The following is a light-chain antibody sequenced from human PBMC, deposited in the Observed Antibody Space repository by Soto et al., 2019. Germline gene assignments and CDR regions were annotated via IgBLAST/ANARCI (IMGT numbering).Light chain of an antibody. CDR2: DAS. V-gene: IGKV1-33*01. Sequence: DFQMTQSPSSLSASVGDRVTITCRATQAIKNFLNWYQQKPGRAPKLLISDASTLQRGVPSRFSGSGYGTHFTFVISSLQPEDVGTYYCQQSDNLPLTFGQRTRVDIK. J-gene: IGKJ5*01. CDR3: QQSDNLPLT. CDR1: QAIKNF.